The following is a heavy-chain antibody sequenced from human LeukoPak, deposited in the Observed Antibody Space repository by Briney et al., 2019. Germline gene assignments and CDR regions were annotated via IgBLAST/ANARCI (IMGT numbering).Heavy chain of an antibody. V-gene: IGHV4-39*07. CDR2: IYYSGST. Sequence: PSETLSLTCTVSGGSISSSSYYWGWIRQPPGKGLEWIGSIYYSGSTYYNPSLKSRVTISVDTSKNQFSLKLSSVTAADTAVYYCARSVRGVTGWFDPWGQGTLVTVSS. CDR3: ARSVRGVTGWFDP. CDR1: GGSISSSSYY. D-gene: IGHD3-10*01. J-gene: IGHJ5*02.